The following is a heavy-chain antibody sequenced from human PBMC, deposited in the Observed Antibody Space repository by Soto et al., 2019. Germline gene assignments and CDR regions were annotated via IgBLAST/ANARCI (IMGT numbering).Heavy chain of an antibody. CDR3: ARVSLFIAVAAPFDY. D-gene: IGHD6-19*01. CDR1: GYTFTSYG. V-gene: IGHV1-18*01. CDR2: ISAYNGNT. Sequence: ASVKVSCKASGYTFTSYGISWVRQAPGQGLEWMGWISAYNGNTNYAQKLQGRVTMTTDTSTSTAYMELRSLRSDDTAVYYCARVSLFIAVAAPFDYWGQGTLVTVS. J-gene: IGHJ4*02.